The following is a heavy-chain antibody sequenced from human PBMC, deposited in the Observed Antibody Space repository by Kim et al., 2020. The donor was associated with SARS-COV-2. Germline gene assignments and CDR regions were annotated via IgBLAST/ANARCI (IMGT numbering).Heavy chain of an antibody. CDR1: GFIFSSYS. D-gene: IGHD1-26*01. CDR2: ISSSSTYI. V-gene: IGHV3-21*01. CDR3: AREEVGAILDY. Sequence: GGSLRLSCVASGFIFSSYSVNWVRQAPGKGLEWVSSISSSSTYIYYADSVKGRFTISRHNAKKSLYLQMNSLRAEDTAVYFCAREEVGAILDYWGQGTL. J-gene: IGHJ4*02.